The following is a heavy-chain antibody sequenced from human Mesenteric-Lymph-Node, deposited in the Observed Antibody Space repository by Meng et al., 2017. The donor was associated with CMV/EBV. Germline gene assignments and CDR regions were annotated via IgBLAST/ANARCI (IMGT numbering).Heavy chain of an antibody. J-gene: IGHJ5*02. CDR1: GFTFYDYA. Sequence: GGSLRLSCAASGFTFYDYAMHWVRQGPGKGLEWVSGIDSNSDIIGYADSVKGRFIISRDNAKNTLYLQMNSLRAEDTAVYYCARDVGGYCSSTSCYVQGNWFDPWGQGTLVTVSS. V-gene: IGHV3-9*01. D-gene: IGHD2-2*01. CDR2: IDSNSDII. CDR3: ARDVGGYCSSTSCYVQGNWFDP.